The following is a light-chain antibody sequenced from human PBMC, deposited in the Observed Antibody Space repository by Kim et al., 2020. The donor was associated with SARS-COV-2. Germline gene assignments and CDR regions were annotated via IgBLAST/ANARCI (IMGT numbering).Light chain of an antibody. J-gene: IGKJ4*01. CDR3: QKYNSAPLT. CDR1: QGISNH. CDR2: AAS. V-gene: IGKV1-27*01. Sequence: AAVGDRVTITCRASQGISNHLAWYQQKPGKVPKLLIYAASTLQSGVPSRFSGSGSGTDFTLNISSLQPEDVATYYCQKYNSAPLTFGGGTKVDIK.